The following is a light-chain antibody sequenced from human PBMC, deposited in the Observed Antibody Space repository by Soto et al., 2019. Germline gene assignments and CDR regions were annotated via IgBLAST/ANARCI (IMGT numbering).Light chain of an antibody. CDR1: SSDVGGYNY. CDR2: DVS. V-gene: IGLV2-11*01. CDR3: CSYAGSCTCV. J-gene: IGLJ3*02. Sequence: QSALTQPRSVSGSPGQSVTISCTGTSSDVGGYNYVSWYQQHPGKAPKLMIYDVSKRPSGVPDRFSGSKSGNTASLTMSGPEAEDEADYYCCSYAGSCTCVFGGGTKLTVL.